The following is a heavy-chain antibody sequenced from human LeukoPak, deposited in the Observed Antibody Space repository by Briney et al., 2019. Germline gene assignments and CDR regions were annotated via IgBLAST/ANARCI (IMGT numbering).Heavy chain of an antibody. CDR1: TVSGSSGNW. CDR3: ARDSVYATNWFDP. Sequence: SETLSLTCALSTVSGSSGNWWSWVRQPPGKGLEWIGEVHKTGKTNYNPSLKTRVTISIDASKNQLSLELTSVTAADAAVYYCARDSVYATNWFDPWGQGTLVTVSS. CDR2: VHKTGKT. J-gene: IGHJ5*02. V-gene: IGHV4-4*02. D-gene: IGHD2-8*01.